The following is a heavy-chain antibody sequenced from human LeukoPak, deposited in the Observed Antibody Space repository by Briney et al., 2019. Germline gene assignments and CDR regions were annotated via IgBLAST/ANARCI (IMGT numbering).Heavy chain of an antibody. CDR3: AKQDIVGPYDAFDI. D-gene: IGHD3-22*01. CDR1: GYTFTGYY. J-gene: IGHJ3*02. V-gene: IGHV1-2*02. Sequence: ASVKVSCKASGYTFTGYYMHWVRQAPGQGLEWMGWINPNSGGTNYAQKFQGRVTMTRDTSISTAYMELSRLRSDDMAVYYCAKQDIVGPYDAFDIWGQGTMVTVSS. CDR2: INPNSGGT.